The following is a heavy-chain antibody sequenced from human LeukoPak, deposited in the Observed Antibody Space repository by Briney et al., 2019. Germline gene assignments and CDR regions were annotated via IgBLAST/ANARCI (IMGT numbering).Heavy chain of an antibody. J-gene: IGHJ4*02. CDR2: ITAYNDNT. D-gene: IGHD1-7*01. V-gene: IGHV1-18*01. CDR3: ARVPALELEEGYFDY. Sequence: GASVKVSCKASGYTFTSYGISWVRQAPGQGLEWMGWITAYNDNTYYAQKLQGRVTMTTDTSTSTAYMELRSLRSDDTAVYYCARVPALELEEGYFDYWGQGTLVTVSS. CDR1: GYTFTSYG.